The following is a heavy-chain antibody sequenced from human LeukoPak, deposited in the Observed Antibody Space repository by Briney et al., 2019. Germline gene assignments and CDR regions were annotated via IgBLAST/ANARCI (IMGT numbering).Heavy chain of an antibody. CDR1: GGSFSGYY. CDR2: INHSGST. J-gene: IGHJ4*02. V-gene: IGHV4-34*01. Sequence: SETLSLTCAVYGGSFSGYYWSWLGQPPGRGRGGVGEINHSGSTYYNPSLKSRVTISVDTSKTQFSLKLSSVTAADTAVYYCARDREARAYYYDSSGYFDYWGQGTLVTVSS. CDR3: ARDREARAYYYDSSGYFDY. D-gene: IGHD3-22*01.